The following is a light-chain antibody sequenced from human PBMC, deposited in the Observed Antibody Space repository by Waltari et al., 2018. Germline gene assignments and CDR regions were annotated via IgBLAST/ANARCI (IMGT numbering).Light chain of an antibody. CDR3: QQRSNWPPLFT. J-gene: IGKJ3*01. CDR1: QSVSSY. Sequence: IVFTPSPATPSLSPGHRSTLSCRASQSVSSYIAWYQQKPGQATRLLIYDASNRATGIPARFSGSGAGTDFTLTISSLEPEDFAVYYCQQRSNWPPLFTFGPGTKVDIK. V-gene: IGKV3-11*01. CDR2: DAS.